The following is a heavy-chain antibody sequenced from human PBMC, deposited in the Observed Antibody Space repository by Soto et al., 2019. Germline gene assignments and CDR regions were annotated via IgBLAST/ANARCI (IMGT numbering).Heavy chain of an antibody. CDR1: GGTISGYY. D-gene: IGHD3-3*01. J-gene: IGHJ5*02. CDR2: IYSSGNT. Sequence: SETLSLTCSVSGGTISGYYWTWIRQPAGKGLEWIGRIYSSGNTKYNPSLQSRVTMSLDTSNNQFSLRLNSVTAADTAVYYCARGQRFSDWFDPWGQGTLVTVSS. V-gene: IGHV4-4*07. CDR3: ARGQRFSDWFDP.